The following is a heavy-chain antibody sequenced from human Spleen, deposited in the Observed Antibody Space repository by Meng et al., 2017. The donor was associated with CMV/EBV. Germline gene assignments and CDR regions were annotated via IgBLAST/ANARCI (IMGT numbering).Heavy chain of an antibody. CDR1: GGSFSGYY. CDR2: INHSGST. CDR3: ARAGYSSSWPRNWFDP. V-gene: IGHV4-34*01. D-gene: IGHD6-13*01. Sequence: GSLRLSCAVYGGSFSGYYWSWIRQPPGKGLEWIGEINHSGSTNYNPSLKSRVTISVDTSKNQFSLKLSSVTAADTAVYYCARAGYSSSWPRNWFDPWGQGTLVTVSS. J-gene: IGHJ5*02.